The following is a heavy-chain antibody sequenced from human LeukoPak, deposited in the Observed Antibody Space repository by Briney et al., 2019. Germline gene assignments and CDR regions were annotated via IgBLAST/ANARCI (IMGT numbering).Heavy chain of an antibody. CDR3: ARGRRGFRLDV. V-gene: IGHV4-4*07. D-gene: IGHD2-15*01. CDR2: INTSGNT. CDR1: GDSISNYY. J-gene: IGHJ6*04. Sequence: MPSETLSLTFTVSGDSISNYYWSWIRQSAGKGLEWIGRINTSGNTNYNPSLKSRVTMSLDTSKNQFSLNVSSVTAADTAVFYGARGRRGFRLDVWGKGTTVTVSS.